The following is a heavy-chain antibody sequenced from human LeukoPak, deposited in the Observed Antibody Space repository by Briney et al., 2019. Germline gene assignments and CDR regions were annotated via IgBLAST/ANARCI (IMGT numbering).Heavy chain of an antibody. Sequence: PSETLSLTCSVSGVSISGHYWSWIRQPPGKGLEWIGNIYSSGNTNYNPSLKSRVTISVDTSKNQFSLKLSSATAADTAVYYCARLRFLEWLFPWFDPWGQGTLVTVSS. D-gene: IGHD3-3*01. CDR2: IYSSGNT. CDR1: GVSISGHY. V-gene: IGHV4-59*08. J-gene: IGHJ5*02. CDR3: ARLRFLEWLFPWFDP.